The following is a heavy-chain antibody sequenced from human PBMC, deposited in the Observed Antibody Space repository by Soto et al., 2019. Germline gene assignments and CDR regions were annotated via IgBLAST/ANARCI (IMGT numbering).Heavy chain of an antibody. V-gene: IGHV1-18*01. CDR1: DYTFINYG. D-gene: IGHD5-18*01. Sequence: QVQLVQSGAEVKKPGASVKVSCKASDYTFINYGITWVRQAPGQGLEWMGWISIYSGNTNYAQKFQDRVTLTRDTSTSTAYMELRSLRSDDTAVHYCARGVGSSYGFPDYWGQGTPVTVSS. CDR3: ARGVGSSYGFPDY. CDR2: ISIYSGNT. J-gene: IGHJ4*02.